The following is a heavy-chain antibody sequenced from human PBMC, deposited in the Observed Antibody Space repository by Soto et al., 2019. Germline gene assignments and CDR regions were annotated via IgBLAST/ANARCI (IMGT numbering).Heavy chain of an antibody. CDR2: IYPGDSDT. J-gene: IGHJ4*02. V-gene: IGHV5-51*01. CDR1: GYRFTNYW. CDR3: ARTPYSSSSDFDY. D-gene: IGHD6-6*01. Sequence: PGESLKISCKGSGYRFTNYWIGWVRQMPGKGLEWMGIIYPGDSDTRYSPSFQGQVTLSADKSISTAYLQWSRLKASDTAMYYCARTPYSSSSDFDYWGQGTLVTVSS.